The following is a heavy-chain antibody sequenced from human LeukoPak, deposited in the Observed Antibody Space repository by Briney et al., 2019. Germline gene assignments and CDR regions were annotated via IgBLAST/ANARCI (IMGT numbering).Heavy chain of an antibody. D-gene: IGHD1-1*01. CDR3: ARDQPAPAGTGPRFDY. Sequence: GGPLRLSCVASGITFSSSWMSWVRQAPGKGLEGVANIKPDGSVKYYADSVKGRFTISRDNAENSLYLQMNSLRTEDTAVYYCARDQPAPAGTGPRFDYWGQGSLVTVSS. V-gene: IGHV3-7*01. CDR2: IKPDGSVK. J-gene: IGHJ4*02. CDR1: GITFSSSW.